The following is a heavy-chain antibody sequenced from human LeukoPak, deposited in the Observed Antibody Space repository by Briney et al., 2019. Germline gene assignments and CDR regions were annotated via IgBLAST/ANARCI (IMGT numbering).Heavy chain of an antibody. CDR2: INPNSGTT. CDR3: ARGSWFGGIDY. D-gene: IGHD3-10*01. Sequence: ASVKVSCKASGYTFTSYDINWVRQAPGQGLEWMGWINPNSGTTGYAQKFQGRVTMTRDTSISTAYMELSSLRSDDTAVYYCARGSWFGGIDYWGQGTLVTVSS. J-gene: IGHJ4*02. CDR1: GYTFTSYD. V-gene: IGHV1-8*01.